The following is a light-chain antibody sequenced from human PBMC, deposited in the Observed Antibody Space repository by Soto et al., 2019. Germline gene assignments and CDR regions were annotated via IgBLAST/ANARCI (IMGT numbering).Light chain of an antibody. V-gene: IGKV3-15*01. CDR3: QQYNSWPPT. Sequence: EIVMTQSPATLSVSPGETVTLSCRASQSISINLAWYQRKPGQSPRLLFSGASTRATGVPVRVGAGGSATEFTLTITSLQSEDFEVYFCQQYNSWPPTFGQGTKVEI. CDR2: GAS. J-gene: IGKJ1*01. CDR1: QSISIN.